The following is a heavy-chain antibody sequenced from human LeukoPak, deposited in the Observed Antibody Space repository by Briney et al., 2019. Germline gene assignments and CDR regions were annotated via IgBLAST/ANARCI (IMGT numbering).Heavy chain of an antibody. CDR2: ISSSGSTI. D-gene: IGHD6-19*01. CDR1: GFTFSSYS. Sequence: GGSLRLSCAASGFTFSSYSMTWVRQAPGKGLEWVSYISSSGSTIYYADSVKGRFTISRDNAKNSLYLQMNSLRAEDTAVYYCASGDSSGWALGGQGTLVTVSS. J-gene: IGHJ4*02. V-gene: IGHV3-48*04. CDR3: ASGDSSGWAL.